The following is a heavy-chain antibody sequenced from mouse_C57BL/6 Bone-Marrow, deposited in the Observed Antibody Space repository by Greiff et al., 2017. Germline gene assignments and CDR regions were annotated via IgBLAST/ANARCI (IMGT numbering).Heavy chain of an antibody. CDR3: ASLTGSWFAY. Sequence: EVQLQQSGPELVKPAASVKISCKASGYTFTDYYMNWVKQSHGKSLEWIGDINPNNGGTSYNQKFKGKATLTVDKSSSTAYMELRSLTSEDSAVYYCASLTGSWFAYWGQGTLVTVSA. CDR1: GYTFTDYY. D-gene: IGHD4-1*01. J-gene: IGHJ3*01. V-gene: IGHV1-26*01. CDR2: INPNNGGT.